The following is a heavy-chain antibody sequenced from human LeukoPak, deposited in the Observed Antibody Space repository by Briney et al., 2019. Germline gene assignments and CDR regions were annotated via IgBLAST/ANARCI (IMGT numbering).Heavy chain of an antibody. Sequence: ASVKVSCKASGYTFTSYYMHWVRQAPGQGLEWMGWISAYNGNTNYAQKLQGRVTMTTDTSTSTAYMELRSLRSDDTAVYYCARDRVAYCGGDCYLPSDYWGQGTLVTVSS. CDR3: ARDRVAYCGGDCYLPSDY. CDR1: GYTFTSYY. D-gene: IGHD2-21*02. CDR2: ISAYNGNT. V-gene: IGHV1-18*04. J-gene: IGHJ4*02.